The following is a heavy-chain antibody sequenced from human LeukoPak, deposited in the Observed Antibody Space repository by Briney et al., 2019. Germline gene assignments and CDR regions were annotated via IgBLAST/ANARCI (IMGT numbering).Heavy chain of an antibody. D-gene: IGHD2-2*01. V-gene: IGHV1-8*01. CDR2: MNPNSGNT. CDR1: GYTFTSYD. Sequence: GASVKASCKASGYTFTSYDINWVRQATGQGLEWMGWMNPNSGNTGYAQKFQGRVTMTRNTSISTAYMELSSLRSEDTAVYYCARGPYCSSTSCYYTKYYYYYMDVWGKGTTATVSS. J-gene: IGHJ6*03. CDR3: ARGPYCSSTSCYYTKYYYYYMDV.